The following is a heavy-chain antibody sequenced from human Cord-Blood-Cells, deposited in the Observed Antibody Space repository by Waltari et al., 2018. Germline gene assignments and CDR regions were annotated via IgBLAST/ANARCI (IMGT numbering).Heavy chain of an antibody. V-gene: IGHV4-34*01. J-gene: IGHJ4*02. CDR1: GGSFSGYY. D-gene: IGHD3-22*01. CDR3: ARGRGNDSSGYYYVDY. CDR2: INHSGST. Sequence: QVQLQQWGAGLLKPSETLSLTCAVYGGSFSGYYWSWIRQPPGKGLEWIGEINHSGSTNYNPSLKSRVTRSVDTSKNQFSLKLSSVTAADTAVYYCARGRGNDSSGYYYVDYWGQGTLVTVSS.